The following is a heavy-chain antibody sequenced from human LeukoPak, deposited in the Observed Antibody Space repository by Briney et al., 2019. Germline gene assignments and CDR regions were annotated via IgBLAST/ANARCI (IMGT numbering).Heavy chain of an antibody. J-gene: IGHJ4*02. Sequence: PGGCLRLSRAASGYTLSSYVLSWVCEAPGKGLWWVTAMSGRGDSTYYADSVKGRFTISRDNSKNTLYLQMNRLRAEDTAVYNCAKKLRGAYSFDCWGQGTLVSVSS. CDR2: MSGRGDST. CDR3: AKKLRGAYSFDC. D-gene: IGHD3-16*01. CDR1: GYTLSSYV. V-gene: IGHV3-23*01.